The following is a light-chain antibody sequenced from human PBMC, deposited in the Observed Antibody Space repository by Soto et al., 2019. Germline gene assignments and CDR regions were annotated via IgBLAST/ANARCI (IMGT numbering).Light chain of an antibody. Sequence: DIQITQSPSTLSASVGDKVTISCRASQSISSWLAWYQQKPGKAPKLLIYDASSLDGGVPSRFSGSESGTEFTLTISSLQPADFATYYCQQYSSSALTFGGGTKVEIE. CDR2: DAS. V-gene: IGKV1-5*01. CDR3: QQYSSSALT. CDR1: QSISSW. J-gene: IGKJ4*01.